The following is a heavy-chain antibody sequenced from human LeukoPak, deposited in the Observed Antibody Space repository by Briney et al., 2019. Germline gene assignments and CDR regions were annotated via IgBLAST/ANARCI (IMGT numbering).Heavy chain of an antibody. Sequence: ASVKVSCKASGYTFTSYGISWVRQAPGQGLEWMGWISAYNGNTNYAQKLQGRVTMTTVTSTSTAYMELRSLRSDDTAVYYCARDSSTLRITIFGVVGFDYWGQGTLVTVSS. V-gene: IGHV1-18*01. D-gene: IGHD3-3*01. J-gene: IGHJ4*02. CDR2: ISAYNGNT. CDR3: ARDSSTLRITIFGVVGFDY. CDR1: GYTFTSYG.